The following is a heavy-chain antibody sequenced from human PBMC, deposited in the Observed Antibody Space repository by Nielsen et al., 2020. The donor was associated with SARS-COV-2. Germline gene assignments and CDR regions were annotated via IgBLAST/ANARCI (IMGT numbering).Heavy chain of an antibody. CDR1: GFTFSSYA. J-gene: IGHJ6*03. D-gene: IGHD1-26*01. V-gene: IGHV3-30-3*01. Sequence: GESLKISCAASGFTFSSYAFHWVRQAPGKGLEWVAVISYDGSNRYYADSVEGRFTISRDNSKNTLYLQMNSLRAEDTAVYYCAKDGPRVNSGSYDYYYYMDVWGKGTTVTVSS. CDR2: ISYDGSNR. CDR3: AKDGPRVNSGSYDYYYYMDV.